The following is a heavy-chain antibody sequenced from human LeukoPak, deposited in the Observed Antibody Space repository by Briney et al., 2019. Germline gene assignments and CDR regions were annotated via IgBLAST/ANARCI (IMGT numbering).Heavy chain of an antibody. CDR1: GFTFSNYG. CDR2: IRFEGTEK. CDR3: AKDLMRDRWFGES. Sequence: GGSLRLSCAASGFTFSNYGMHWVRQAPGKGLEWVAFIRFEGTEKYYADSVKGRFTISRDNSKNTLYLEMNSLRTEDTAVHHCAKDLMRDRWFGESWGQGTLVTVSS. D-gene: IGHD3-10*01. V-gene: IGHV3-30*02. J-gene: IGHJ5*02.